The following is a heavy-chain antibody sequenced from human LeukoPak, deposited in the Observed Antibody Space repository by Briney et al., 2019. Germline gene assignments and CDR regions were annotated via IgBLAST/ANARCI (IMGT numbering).Heavy chain of an antibody. CDR1: GFTFSSYW. CDR3: AREPGDRYTLDY. CDR2: ITNDGSST. J-gene: IGHJ4*02. V-gene: IGHV3-74*01. D-gene: IGHD3-16*02. Sequence: HPGGSLRLSCAASGFTFSSYWMHWVRQAPGKGLVWVSRITNDGSSTTYADSVKGRFTVSRDNAKNTLYLQMNSLRAEDTAVYYCAREPGDRYTLDYWGQGTLVTVSS.